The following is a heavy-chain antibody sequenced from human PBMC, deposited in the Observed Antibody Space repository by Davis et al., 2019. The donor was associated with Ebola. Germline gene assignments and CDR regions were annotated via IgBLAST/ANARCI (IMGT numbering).Heavy chain of an antibody. D-gene: IGHD2-15*01. CDR3: AREVVVVVAATPSGYYYYGMDV. Sequence: ASVQVSCKASGYTFTSYYMHWLRQAPGQGLEWMGIINPSGGSTSYAQKFQGRVTMTRETSTSTVYMELSSLRSEDTAVYYCAREVVVVVAATPSGYYYYGMDVWGKGTTVTVSS. CDR1: GYTFTSYY. J-gene: IGHJ6*04. CDR2: INPSGGST. V-gene: IGHV1-46*01.